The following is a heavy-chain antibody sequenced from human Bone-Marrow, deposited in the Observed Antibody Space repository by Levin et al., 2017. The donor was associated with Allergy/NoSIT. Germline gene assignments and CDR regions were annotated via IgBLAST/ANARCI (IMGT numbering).Heavy chain of an antibody. V-gene: IGHV3-66*01. CDR3: AIAGIRSPSNDAFDV. CDR2: LYSDDNT. Sequence: GGSLRLSCAASGFTVSGHYISWVRQAPSKGLEWISLLYSDDNTYYTDSVKGRFTISRDNSKNTLYLQMNSLRAEDTAGYHCAIAGIRSPSNDAFDVWGLGTVVSVSS. D-gene: IGHD3-10*01. CDR1: GFTVSGHY. J-gene: IGHJ3*01.